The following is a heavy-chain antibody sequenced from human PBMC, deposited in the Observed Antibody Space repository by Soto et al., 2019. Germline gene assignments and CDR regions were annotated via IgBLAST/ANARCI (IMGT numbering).Heavy chain of an antibody. CDR3: ARVGRYSGYAGWFDP. CDR2: IYYSGST. J-gene: IGHJ5*02. D-gene: IGHD5-12*01. CDR1: GGSISSGGYY. Sequence: QVQLQESGPGLVKPSQTLSLTCTVSGGSISSGGYYWSWIRQHPGKGLEWIGYIYYSGSTYYNPSLKSRVTISVDTSKNQFSMKLSSVTAADTAVSYCARVGRYSGYAGWFDPWGQGTLVTVSS. V-gene: IGHV4-31*03.